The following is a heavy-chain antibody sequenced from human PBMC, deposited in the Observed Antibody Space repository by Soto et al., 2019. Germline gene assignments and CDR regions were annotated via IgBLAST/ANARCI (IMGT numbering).Heavy chain of an antibody. CDR2: INPNGGST. Sequence: QVQLVQSGAEVKKPVASVKVSCKASGYTFIHYYIHWVRQAPGQGLEWMAIINPNGGSTNYAQKFRGRVTVTSDTSTTTVSMELNSLGSDDTAVYFCARSLLQGDFWGQGTLVTVSS. CDR3: ARSLLQGDF. D-gene: IGHD2-21*01. V-gene: IGHV1-46*01. J-gene: IGHJ4*02. CDR1: GYTFIHYY.